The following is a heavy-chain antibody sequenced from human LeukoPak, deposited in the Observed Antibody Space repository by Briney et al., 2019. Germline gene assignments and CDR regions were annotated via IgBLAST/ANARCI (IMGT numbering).Heavy chain of an antibody. Sequence: GGSLRLSCAASGFTFGNYGMAWVRQVPGKGLEWVSAITGSGGSTYYADSVRGRFTVSRDSSKDTLYLQMNSLRAEDTAVYFCVRKALGYRLGYGDYWGQGTLVTASS. CDR1: GFTFGNYG. V-gene: IGHV3-23*01. CDR3: VRKALGYRLGYGDY. J-gene: IGHJ4*02. CDR2: ITGSGGST. D-gene: IGHD5-12*01.